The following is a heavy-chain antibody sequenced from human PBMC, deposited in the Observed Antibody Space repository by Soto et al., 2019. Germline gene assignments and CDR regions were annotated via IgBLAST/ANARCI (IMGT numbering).Heavy chain of an antibody. J-gene: IGHJ6*03. CDR1: GYTFTSYD. D-gene: IGHD2-2*01. CDR2: MNTNRGNT. V-gene: IGHV1-8*01. Sequence: QVQLVQSGAEVKKPGASVKVSCKASGYTFTSYDINWVRQATGQGLEWMGWMNTNRGNTGYAQKFQRRVTMTRNTSISTAYMELSSLRSEDTAVYYCARGTDIVVVPAAIEYYYYYYMDVWGKGTTVTVSS. CDR3: ARGTDIVVVPAAIEYYYYYYMDV.